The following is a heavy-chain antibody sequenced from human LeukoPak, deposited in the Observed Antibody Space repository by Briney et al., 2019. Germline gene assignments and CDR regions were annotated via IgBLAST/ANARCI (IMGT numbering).Heavy chain of an antibody. CDR3: ARRGVRGVITSHLDY. CDR2: IYPGESDT. D-gene: IGHD3-10*01. Sequence: GESLKISCQGSGYSFTSYWIDWVRQMPGKGLEWMGIIYPGESDTRYSPSFQGQVTISADKSIRTAYLQWSSLKASDTAMYYCARRGVRGVITSHLDYWGQGTLVTVSS. V-gene: IGHV5-51*01. J-gene: IGHJ4*02. CDR1: GYSFTSYW.